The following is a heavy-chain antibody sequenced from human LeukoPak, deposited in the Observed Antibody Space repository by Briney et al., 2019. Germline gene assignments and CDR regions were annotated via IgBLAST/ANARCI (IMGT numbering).Heavy chain of an antibody. D-gene: IGHD3-10*01. J-gene: IGHJ6*04. CDR3: ARDQAWFGDGAYYYYYGMDV. CDR2: IKQDGSEK. V-gene: IGHV3-7*03. CDR1: GFTFSSYW. Sequence: GGYLRLSCAASGFTFSSYWMSWVRQAPGKGLDWVANIKQDGSEKYYVDSVKGRFTISRDNAKNSLYLQMNSLRAEDTAVYYCARDQAWFGDGAYYYYYGMDVWGKGTTVTVSS.